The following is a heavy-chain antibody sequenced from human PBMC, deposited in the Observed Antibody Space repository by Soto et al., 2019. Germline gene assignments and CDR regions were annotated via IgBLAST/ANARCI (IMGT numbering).Heavy chain of an antibody. D-gene: IGHD1-26*01. CDR1: GFTFSSYG. CDR3: ASSELRLDY. CDR2: ISYDGSNK. Sequence: PGGSLRLSCAASGFTFSSYGMHWVRQAPGKGLEWVAVISYDGSNKYYADSVKGRFTISRDNSKNTLYLQMNSLRAEDTAVYYCASSELRLDYWGQGTLVTVSS. V-gene: IGHV3-30*03. J-gene: IGHJ4*02.